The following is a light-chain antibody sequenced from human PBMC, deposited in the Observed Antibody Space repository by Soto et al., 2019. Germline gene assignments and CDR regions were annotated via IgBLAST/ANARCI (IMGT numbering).Light chain of an antibody. CDR2: DVS. V-gene: IGLV2-14*01. Sequence: QSVLTQPASMSGSPGQSITISCTGSSSDIGSYNYVSWYQQHPGRAPKLLIYDVSYRPSGISDRFSGSKSDNTASLTISGLRPEDETDYCCSSYGASSTLFGGGTKVTVL. CDR3: SSYGASSTL. CDR1: SSDIGSYNY. J-gene: IGLJ2*01.